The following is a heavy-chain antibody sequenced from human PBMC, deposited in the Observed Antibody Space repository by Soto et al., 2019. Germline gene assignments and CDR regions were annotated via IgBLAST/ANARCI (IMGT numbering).Heavy chain of an antibody. Sequence: SVKVSCKASGGTFSSYSISWVRQAPGQGLEWMGGIIPIFGTANHAQKFQGRVTITADESTSTAYMELSSLRSDDTAVYYCARDLHGDPYYWGQGTLVTVSS. CDR3: ARDLHGDPYY. CDR1: GGTFSSYS. V-gene: IGHV1-69*13. J-gene: IGHJ4*02. CDR2: IIPIFGTA. D-gene: IGHD4-17*01.